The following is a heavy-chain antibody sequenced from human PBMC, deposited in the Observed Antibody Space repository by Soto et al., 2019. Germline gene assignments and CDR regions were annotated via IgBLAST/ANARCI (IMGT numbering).Heavy chain of an antibody. CDR1: GFTFSGSA. CDR3: TLYHSGSSPSYY. V-gene: IGHV3-73*02. D-gene: IGHD1-26*01. Sequence: EVQLVESGGGLVQPGGSLKLSCAASGFTFSGSAMHWVRQASGKGLEWVGLIRSKANSYATAYAASVKGRFTISRDDSKNTAYLQMNSLKTEDTAVYYCTLYHSGSSPSYYWGQGTLVTVSS. CDR2: IRSKANSYAT. J-gene: IGHJ4*02.